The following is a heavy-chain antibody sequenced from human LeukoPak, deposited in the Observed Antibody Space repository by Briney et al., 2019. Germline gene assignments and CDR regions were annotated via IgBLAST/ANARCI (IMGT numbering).Heavy chain of an antibody. CDR2: ISSDSSFI. CDR3: AKETRGSYSDY. CDR1: GFTFSDFT. Sequence: PGGSLRLSCAASGFTFSDFTINWVRQAPGKGLEWVSSISSDSSFIHSADSVKGRFAISRDDAKNSVYLQMNSLRAEDTAVYYCAKETRGSYSDYWGQGTLVTVSS. V-gene: IGHV3-21*01. D-gene: IGHD1-26*01. J-gene: IGHJ4*02.